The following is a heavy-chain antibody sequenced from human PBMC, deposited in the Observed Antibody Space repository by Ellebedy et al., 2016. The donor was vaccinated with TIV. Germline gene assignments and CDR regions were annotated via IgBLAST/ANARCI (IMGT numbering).Heavy chain of an antibody. D-gene: IGHD2-15*01. Sequence: GGSLRLXCAASGFTFSSYWMSWVRQAPGKGLEWVANIKQDGSEKYYVDSVKGRFTISRDNAKNSLYLQMNSLRAEDTAVYYCARVIRDIVGVGGYYYYGMDVWGQGTTVTVSS. CDR3: ARVIRDIVGVGGYYYYGMDV. CDR1: GFTFSSYW. J-gene: IGHJ6*02. V-gene: IGHV3-7*01. CDR2: IKQDGSEK.